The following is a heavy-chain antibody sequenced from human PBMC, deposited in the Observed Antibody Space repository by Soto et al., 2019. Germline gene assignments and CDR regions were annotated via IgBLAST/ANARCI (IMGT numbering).Heavy chain of an antibody. J-gene: IGHJ6*03. Sequence: SETLSLTSAVSGVSISNYYWSWIRQPPGRGLEWIGYNHYSGGTNYNPSLKSRVIISLDTSTNQFLLKLSSVTAADTAVYYCARAPGYYYMDVWGQGTTVTVSS. CDR1: GVSISNYY. CDR3: ARAPGYYYMDV. CDR2: NHYSGGT. D-gene: IGHD2-2*01. V-gene: IGHV4-59*01.